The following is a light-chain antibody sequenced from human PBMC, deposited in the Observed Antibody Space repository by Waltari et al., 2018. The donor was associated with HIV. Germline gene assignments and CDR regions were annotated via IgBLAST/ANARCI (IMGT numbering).Light chain of an antibody. V-gene: IGLV2-23*02. CDR2: DVN. CDR1: WSEIGSYDL. Sequence: QSALTQPASVSGSPGQSITLSCSGTWSEIGSYDLVSWYQHFPGKAPKRILYDVNERPAGVSPRYSGSKSGNTASLVSSGLQSEDEADYYCCSYAGSGTFVVFGGGTRLTV. CDR3: CSYAGSGTFVV. J-gene: IGLJ3*02.